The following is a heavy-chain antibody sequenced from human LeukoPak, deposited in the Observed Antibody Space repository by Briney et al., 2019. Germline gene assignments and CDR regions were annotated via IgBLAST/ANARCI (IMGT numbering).Heavy chain of an antibody. CDR2: ISSSGSTI. Sequence: GGSLILSCAASGFTFSSYEMNWVRQAPGKGLEWVSYISSSGSTIYYADSVKGRFTISRDNAKNSLYLRMNSLRAEDTAVYYCAREAAGLDVWGQGTTVTVSS. CDR3: AREAAGLDV. J-gene: IGHJ6*02. V-gene: IGHV3-48*03. CDR1: GFTFSSYE.